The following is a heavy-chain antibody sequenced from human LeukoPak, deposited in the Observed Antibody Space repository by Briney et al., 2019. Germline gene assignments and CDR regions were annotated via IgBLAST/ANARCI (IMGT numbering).Heavy chain of an antibody. D-gene: IGHD6-19*01. V-gene: IGHV3-30*18. J-gene: IGHJ4*02. CDR3: AKDRLAGIIDY. Sequence: GRSLRLSCAASGFTFSSHGMHWVRQAPGKGLEWVAVISYDGSNKYYADSVKGRFTISRDNSKNTLYLQMNSLRAEDTAVYYCAKDRLAGIIDYWGQGTLVTVSS. CDR1: GFTFSSHG. CDR2: ISYDGSNK.